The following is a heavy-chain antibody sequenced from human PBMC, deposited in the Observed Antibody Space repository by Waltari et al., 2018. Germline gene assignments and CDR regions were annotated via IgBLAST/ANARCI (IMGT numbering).Heavy chain of an antibody. D-gene: IGHD3-3*02. CDR1: GVTFRCSD. V-gene: IGHV3-73*02. Sequence: EVQLVESGGDLVQPGGSLKLSWAAFGVTFRCSDHHWVRQSSGKGLEWVGRIRSEPKNYATAYGASVTGRFTISRDDLKNTAFLQMNSLNIEDTAVYFCTRPSSSINRKDWYFDLWGRGTLVTVSS. J-gene: IGHJ2*01. CDR2: IRSEPKNYAT. CDR3: TRPSSSINRKDWYFDL.